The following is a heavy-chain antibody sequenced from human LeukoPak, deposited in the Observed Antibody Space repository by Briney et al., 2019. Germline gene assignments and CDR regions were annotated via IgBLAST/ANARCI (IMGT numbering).Heavy chain of an antibody. V-gene: IGHV1-69*04. D-gene: IGHD3-22*01. J-gene: IGHJ4*02. CDR3: ARGAGYYDSSGYPFDY. CDR1: GGTFSSYA. CDR2: IIPILGIA. Sequence: ASVKVSCKASGGTFSSYAISWVRQSPGQGLEWMGRIIPILGIANYAQKFQGRVTITADKSTSTAYMELSSLRSEDTAVYYCARGAGYYDSSGYPFDYWGQGTLVTVSS.